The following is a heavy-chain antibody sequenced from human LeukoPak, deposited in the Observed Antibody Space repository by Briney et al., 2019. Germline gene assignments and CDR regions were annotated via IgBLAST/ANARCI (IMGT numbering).Heavy chain of an antibody. Sequence: PGGSLRLSCAASGFTFSSYAMSWVRQAPGKGLEWVSAISGSGGSTYYADSVKGRFTISRDNSNNTLYLQMNSLRAEDTAVYCCAKMVRSRTGISTAGTISYLDYWGQGTLVTVSS. CDR1: GFTFSSYA. J-gene: IGHJ4*02. D-gene: IGHD6-13*01. CDR3: AKMVRSRTGISTAGTISYLDY. V-gene: IGHV3-23*01. CDR2: ISGSGGST.